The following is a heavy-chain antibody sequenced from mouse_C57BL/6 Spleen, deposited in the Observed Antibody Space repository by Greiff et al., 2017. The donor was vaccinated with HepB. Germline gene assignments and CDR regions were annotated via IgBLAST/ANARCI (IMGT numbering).Heavy chain of an antibody. CDR2: INPNNGGT. CDR3: ARENYGSSAYFDY. CDR1: GYTFTDYN. J-gene: IGHJ2*01. D-gene: IGHD1-1*01. Sequence: VQLQQSGPELVKPGASVKIPCKASGYTFTDYNMDWVKQSHGKSLEWIGDINPNNGGTIYNQKFKGKATLTVDKSSSTAYMELRSLTSEDTALYYCARENYGSSAYFDYWGQGTTLTVSS. V-gene: IGHV1-18*01.